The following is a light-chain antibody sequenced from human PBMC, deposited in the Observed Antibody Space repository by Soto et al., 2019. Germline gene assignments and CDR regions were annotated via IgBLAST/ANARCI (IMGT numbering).Light chain of an antibody. CDR1: QSVRSDY. CDR3: QQCGTSPLT. V-gene: IGKV3-20*01. CDR2: SAS. J-gene: IGKJ4*01. Sequence: EIVLTQSPGTLSLSPGERVTLSCRASQSVRSDYLAWYQQKPGQPPRLLIFSASIRAPGIPDRFSGSGSGTDFALIISRLEPEDFAVYFCQQCGTSPLTFGGGTKVDIK.